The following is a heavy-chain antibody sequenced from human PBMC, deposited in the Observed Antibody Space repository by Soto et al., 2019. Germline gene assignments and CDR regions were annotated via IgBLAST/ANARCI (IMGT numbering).Heavy chain of an antibody. CDR2: IYYSGST. Sequence: SETLSLTCTVSGGSISSSSYYWGWIRQPPGKGLERIGRIYYSGSTYYNPSLKSRVTISVDTSKNQFSLKLSSVTAADTAVYYCARLWGGYDFFDYWGQRTLVTVSS. V-gene: IGHV4-39*01. J-gene: IGHJ4*02. CDR3: ARLWGGYDFFDY. D-gene: IGHD5-12*01. CDR1: GGSISSSSYY.